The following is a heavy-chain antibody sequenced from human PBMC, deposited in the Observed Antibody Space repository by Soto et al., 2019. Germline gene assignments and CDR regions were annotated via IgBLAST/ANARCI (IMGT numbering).Heavy chain of an antibody. CDR2: ISSDGINN. J-gene: IGHJ4*02. D-gene: IGHD3-22*01. V-gene: IGHV3-30*18. CDR3: SKDKGEDHLEISGYHFDY. CDR1: GFTFSSYV. Sequence: GGSLRRSFAASGFTFSSYVLPCVRQAPCKGLEGVAVISSDGINNYYADSVKGRFTISRDNSKNTLYLQMNSLRAEDTAVYYCSKDKGEDHLEISGYHFDYWGQGTLVTVSS.